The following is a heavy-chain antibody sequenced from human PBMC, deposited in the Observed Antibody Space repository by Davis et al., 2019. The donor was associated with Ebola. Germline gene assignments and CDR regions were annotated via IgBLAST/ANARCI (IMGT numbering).Heavy chain of an antibody. D-gene: IGHD2-15*01. CDR1: GGTFSSYA. V-gene: IGHV1-69*06. CDR2: IIPIFGTA. Sequence: SVKVSCKASGGTFSSYAISWVRQAPGQGLEWMGGIIPIFGTANYAQKFQGRVTITADKSTSTAYMELSSLRSEDTAVYYCARVPTYCSGGSCHSLPDYYGMDVWGQGTTVTVSS. J-gene: IGHJ6*02. CDR3: ARVPTYCSGGSCHSLPDYYGMDV.